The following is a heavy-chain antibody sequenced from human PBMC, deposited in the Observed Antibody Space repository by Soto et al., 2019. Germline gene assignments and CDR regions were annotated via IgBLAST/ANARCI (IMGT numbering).Heavy chain of an antibody. CDR3: APHVHCSGGSCHYDAFDI. J-gene: IGHJ3*02. CDR2: IRDGGEST. D-gene: IGHD2-15*01. Sequence: EVQLLESGGGLVQPGESLRLSCAFSGFTFGNYMMTWFGQPPGKGLEGVSTIRDGGESTYYADSVKGRFTISRDNSKNTLYLQMDSLGVEDTAVYYCAPHVHCSGGSCHYDAFDIRGQGTMVTVSS. V-gene: IGHV3-23*01. CDR1: GFTFGNYM.